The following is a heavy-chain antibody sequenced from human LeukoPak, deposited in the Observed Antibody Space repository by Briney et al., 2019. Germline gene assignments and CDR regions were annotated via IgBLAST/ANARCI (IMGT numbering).Heavy chain of an antibody. D-gene: IGHD4-11*01. J-gene: IGHJ5*02. CDR3: AREGLDYRRWFDP. CDR2: IYYSGST. V-gene: IGHV4-31*03. CDR1: GGSISSGGYY. Sequence: PSETLSLTCTVSGGSISSGGYYWSWIRQHPGKGLEWIGYIYYSGSTYYNPSLKSRVTISVDTSKNQFSLKLSSVTAADTAVYYCAREGLDYRRWFDPWGQGTLVTVFS.